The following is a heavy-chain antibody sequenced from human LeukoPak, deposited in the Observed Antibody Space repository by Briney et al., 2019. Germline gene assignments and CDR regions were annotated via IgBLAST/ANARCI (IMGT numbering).Heavy chain of an antibody. Sequence: GGSLRLSCAASGFTVSNNYMSWVRQAPGKGLEWVSITYSDSSTNYADSVKGRFTISRDTSQNTLSLQMNSLRAEDTAVYCCVRKNRDFNAAFDIWGQGTVATVSS. J-gene: IGHJ3*02. D-gene: IGHD2-21*02. V-gene: IGHV3-53*01. CDR1: GFTVSNNY. CDR2: TYSDSST. CDR3: VRKNRDFNAAFDI.